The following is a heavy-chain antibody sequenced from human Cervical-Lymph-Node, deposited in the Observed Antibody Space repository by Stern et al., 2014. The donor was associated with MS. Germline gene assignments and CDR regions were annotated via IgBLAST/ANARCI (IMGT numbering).Heavy chain of an antibody. Sequence: EVQLEESGGGLVQPGGSLRLSCAASGFIFSTYSMSWVRQAPGEGLEWVSYISSASSTMYYADSVKGRFTISRDNAKNSLYLQMNSLRDEDTAVYYCMRSLRRDGNNDGDYWGQGTLVTVSS. CDR1: GFIFSTYS. J-gene: IGHJ4*02. CDR3: MRSLRRDGNNDGDY. CDR2: ISSASSTM. D-gene: IGHD5-24*01. V-gene: IGHV3-48*02.